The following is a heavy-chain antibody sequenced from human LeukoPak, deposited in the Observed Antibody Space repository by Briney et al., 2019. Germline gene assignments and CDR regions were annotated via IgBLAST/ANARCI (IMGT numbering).Heavy chain of an antibody. CDR3: ARVGSGSYYGY. CDR1: GFIFTDYW. D-gene: IGHD1-26*01. J-gene: IGHJ4*02. V-gene: IGHV3-7*01. Sequence: AGGSLRLSCAASGFIFTDYWMNWVRQAPGRGLEWLASVKGDGSATSYVDSVKGRFTISRDNSKNTLYLQMNSLRAEDTAVYYCARVGSGSYYGYWGQGTLVTVSS. CDR2: VKGDGSAT.